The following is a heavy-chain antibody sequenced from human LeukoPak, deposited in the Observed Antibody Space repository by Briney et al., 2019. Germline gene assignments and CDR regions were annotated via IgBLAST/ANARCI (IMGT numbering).Heavy chain of an antibody. CDR2: ISGSGGST. CDR1: GFTFSSYA. J-gene: IGHJ4*02. Sequence: GGSLRLSCAAYGFTFSSYAMSWVRQAPGKGLEWVSAISGSGGSTYYADSVKGRFTIPRDNSKNTLYLQMNSLRAEDTAVYYCAEELGIQLWPRGYFDYWGQGTLVTVSS. D-gene: IGHD5-18*01. CDR3: AEELGIQLWPRGYFDY. V-gene: IGHV3-23*01.